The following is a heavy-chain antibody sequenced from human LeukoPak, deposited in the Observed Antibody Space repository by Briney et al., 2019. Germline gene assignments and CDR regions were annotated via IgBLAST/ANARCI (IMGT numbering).Heavy chain of an antibody. Sequence: GGSLRLSCAASGFTVSSNYMSWVRQAPGKGLEWVSVIYSGGSTYYADSAKGRFTISRDNSKNTLYLQMNSLRAEDTAVYYCAKLVETYPWNAFDIWGQGTMVTVSS. V-gene: IGHV3-66*01. CDR3: AKLVETYPWNAFDI. J-gene: IGHJ3*02. CDR2: IYSGGST. CDR1: GFTVSSNY. D-gene: IGHD1-26*01.